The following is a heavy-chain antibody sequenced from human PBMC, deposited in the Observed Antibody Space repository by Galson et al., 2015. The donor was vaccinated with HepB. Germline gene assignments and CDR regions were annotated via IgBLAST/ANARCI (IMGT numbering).Heavy chain of an antibody. V-gene: IGHV3-48*02. CDR1: GFTFSTSW. CDR2: INAYSSAI. Sequence: SLRLSCAASGFTFSTSWVHWVRQAPGKGLEWVSYINAYSSAIYYADSVKGRFTISRDNAKNSVYLQMHSLRDEDTAVYYCTRDSGVGYTMDVWGQGTTVAVSS. D-gene: IGHD5-12*01. J-gene: IGHJ6*02. CDR3: TRDSGVGYTMDV.